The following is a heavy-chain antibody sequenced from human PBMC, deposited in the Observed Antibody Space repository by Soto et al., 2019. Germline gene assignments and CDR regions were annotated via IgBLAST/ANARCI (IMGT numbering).Heavy chain of an antibody. CDR1: GDSIRRYY. CDR2: IFYSGSP. V-gene: IGHV4-59*08. J-gene: IGHJ3*02. CDR3: AAPVTTVIRGAFDI. Sequence: SETLSLTCTVSGDSIRRYYWSWIQQPPGKGLEWIGYIFYSGSPNYNPSLKSQDTMSIDTSNNQFSLWLTSVTAADTAVYYCAAPVTTVIRGAFDIWGQGTMVTVSS. D-gene: IGHD4-17*01.